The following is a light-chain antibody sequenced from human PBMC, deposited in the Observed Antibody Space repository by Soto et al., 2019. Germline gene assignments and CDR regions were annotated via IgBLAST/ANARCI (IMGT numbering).Light chain of an antibody. Sequence: QSVLTQPASLSGSPGQSITISCTGTSSDVGGYNYVSWYQQHPGKAPKLMIYDVSNRPSGVSNRFSGSKSGNTASLTISGLQAEDEADYYCSSYTSSSIRYVFGTGTKVTVL. V-gene: IGLV2-14*01. CDR2: DVS. CDR3: SSYTSSSIRYV. J-gene: IGLJ1*01. CDR1: SSDVGGYNY.